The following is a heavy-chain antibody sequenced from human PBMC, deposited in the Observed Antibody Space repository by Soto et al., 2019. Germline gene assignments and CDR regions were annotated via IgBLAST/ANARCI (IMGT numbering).Heavy chain of an antibody. V-gene: IGHV4-38-2*01. Sequence: PSETLSLTCAVPGYSINSDFYWGWIRQPPGKGLEWVGSVYHSGTTYYNPSLKSRLAISVDTSNNHFSLKLSSVTAADTAVYYCARGYSSGVRYFTYWGQGTLVTVSS. J-gene: IGHJ4*02. CDR3: ARGYSSGVRYFTY. D-gene: IGHD5-12*01. CDR1: GYSINSDFY. CDR2: VYHSGTT.